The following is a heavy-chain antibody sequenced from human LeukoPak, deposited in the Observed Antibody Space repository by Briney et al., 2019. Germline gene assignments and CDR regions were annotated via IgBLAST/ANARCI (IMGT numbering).Heavy chain of an antibody. Sequence: GGSLRLSCAPSGFTFSSYAMSWVRQAPGKGLEWVSVISGSGDSTYYADSVKGRFTISRDNSKNTLYLQMNSLRAEDTAVYYCAKETTYSFVDYWGQGTLVTVSS. CDR2: ISGSGDST. CDR1: GFTFSSYA. J-gene: IGHJ4*02. D-gene: IGHD1-1*01. V-gene: IGHV3-23*01. CDR3: AKETTYSFVDY.